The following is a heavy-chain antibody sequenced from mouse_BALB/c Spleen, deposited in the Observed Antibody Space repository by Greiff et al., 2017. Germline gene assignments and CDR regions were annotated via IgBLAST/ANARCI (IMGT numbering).Heavy chain of an antibody. J-gene: IGHJ2*01. CDR3: ARSAMITTGYYFDY. V-gene: IGHV1-69*01. Sequence: QVQLQQPGAELVMPGASVKMSCKASGYTFTDYWMHWVKQRPGQGLEWIGAIDTSDSYTSYNQKFKGKATLTVDESSSTAYMQLSSLTSEDSAVYYCARSAMITTGYYFDYWGQGTTLTVSS. D-gene: IGHD2-4*01. CDR2: IDTSDSYT. CDR1: GYTFTDYW.